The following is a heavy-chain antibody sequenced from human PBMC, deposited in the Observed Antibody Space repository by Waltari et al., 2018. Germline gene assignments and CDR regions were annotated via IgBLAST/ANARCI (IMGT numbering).Heavy chain of an antibody. Sequence: QMKLAESGGGVVQPGRSLRLSCEVSGFFFSSFGMTWVRQAPGRGLEWVAVISYAGTNKYYADSVKGRFTISRDNSKNTLYLQMNSLRPDDTAVYYCAKSDYYESGSYYYVYYGMDVWGQGTTVTVSS. CDR1: GFFFSSFG. CDR2: ISYAGTNK. D-gene: IGHD3-22*01. CDR3: AKSDYYESGSYYYVYYGMDV. V-gene: IGHV3-30*18. J-gene: IGHJ6*02.